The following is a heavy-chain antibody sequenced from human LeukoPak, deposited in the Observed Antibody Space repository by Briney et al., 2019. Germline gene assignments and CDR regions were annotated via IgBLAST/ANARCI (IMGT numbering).Heavy chain of an antibody. Sequence: GGSLRLSCAASGFSFSTYWMSWVRQAPGKGLEWVANINQDGTEKYYVDSVKGRFTVSRDYADNSLYLQMNSLRVEDTAVYYCAKVAKYFYGPETYYFFEQWGQGTPVTASS. CDR2: INQDGTEK. J-gene: IGHJ4*02. CDR1: GFSFSTYW. V-gene: IGHV3-7*01. CDR3: AKVAKYFYGPETYYFFEQ. D-gene: IGHD3-10*01.